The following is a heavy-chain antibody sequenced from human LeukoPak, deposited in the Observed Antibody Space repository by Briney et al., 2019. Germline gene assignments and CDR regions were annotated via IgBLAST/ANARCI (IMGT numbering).Heavy chain of an antibody. J-gene: IGHJ4*02. V-gene: IGHV4-38-2*01. CDR1: GYSISSGYY. Sequence: SETLSLTCAVSGYSISSGYYWGWIRQPRGKGLEWIGSIYHSGSTYYNPSLKNRVTISVDTSKNQFSLKLSSVTAADTAVYYCARGVILDYWGQGTLVTVSS. CDR3: ARGVILDY. CDR2: IYHSGST. D-gene: IGHD3-16*02.